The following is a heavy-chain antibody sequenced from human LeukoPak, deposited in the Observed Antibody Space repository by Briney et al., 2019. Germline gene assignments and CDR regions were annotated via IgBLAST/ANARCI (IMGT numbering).Heavy chain of an antibody. CDR1: GYTFTSYG. Sequence: ASVKVSCKASGYTFTSYGISWVRQAPGQGLEWMGWISAYNGNTNYAQKLQGRVTMTTDTSTSTAYMELRSLRSDDTAVYYCARGHPTYYYDSSGHTYWGQGTLVTVSS. J-gene: IGHJ4*02. V-gene: IGHV1-18*01. CDR3: ARGHPTYYYDSSGHTY. CDR2: ISAYNGNT. D-gene: IGHD3-22*01.